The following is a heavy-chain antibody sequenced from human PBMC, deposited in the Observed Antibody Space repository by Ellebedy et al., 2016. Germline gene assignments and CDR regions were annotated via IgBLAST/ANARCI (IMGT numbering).Heavy chain of an antibody. CDR1: GFIFKTYA. CDR2: LSGSGPKT. J-gene: IGHJ2*01. CDR3: AKHETDGGYYFDL. Sequence: GESLKISXAASGFIFKTYAMSWVRQAPGEGLEWVSTLSGSGPKTYYADSVQGRFTISRDNSKSTLYLQMNSLRAEDTAVYYCAKHETDGGYYFDLWGRGTLVTVSS. V-gene: IGHV3-23*01. D-gene: IGHD2-15*01.